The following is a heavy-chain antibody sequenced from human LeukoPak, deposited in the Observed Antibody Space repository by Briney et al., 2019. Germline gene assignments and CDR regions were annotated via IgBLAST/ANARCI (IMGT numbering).Heavy chain of an antibody. CDR3: ARTPMIDYYDSYFDY. CDR2: ISYDGSNK. Sequence: GRSLRLSCAASAFTFSNYAMHWVRQAPGKGLEWVAVISYDGSNKYYADSVKGRFTISRDNSKNTLYLQMNSLRAEDTAVYYCARTPMIDYYDSYFDYWGQGTLVTVSS. D-gene: IGHD3-22*01. J-gene: IGHJ4*02. V-gene: IGHV3-30*14. CDR1: AFTFSNYA.